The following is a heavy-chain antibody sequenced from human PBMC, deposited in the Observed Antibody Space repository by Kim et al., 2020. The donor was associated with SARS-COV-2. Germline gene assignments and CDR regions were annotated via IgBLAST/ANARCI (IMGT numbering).Heavy chain of an antibody. CDR3: AKVYAAMINYYFDY. CDR1: GFSFNNYA. V-gene: IGHV3-30*18. J-gene: IGHJ4*02. CDR2: ISRDGSRI. D-gene: IGHD3-10*01. Sequence: GGSLILSCAASGFSFNNYAMHWVRQAPGKGLEWVAGISRDGSRIYYGDSVEGRFTISRDNSKNMLHLLMNNVRPEDTAVYYCAKVYAAMINYYFDYWGQGTLVTVSS.